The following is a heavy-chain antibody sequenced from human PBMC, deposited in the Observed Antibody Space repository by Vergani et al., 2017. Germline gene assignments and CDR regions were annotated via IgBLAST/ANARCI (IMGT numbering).Heavy chain of an antibody. D-gene: IGHD6-6*01. CDR3: ARKGSARWFDP. CDR2: IFSGGST. CDR1: GFTFSSNY. J-gene: IGHJ5*02. V-gene: IGHV3-53*01. Sequence: EVQLVEPGGGLIQPGGSLRLSCAASGFTFSSNYMSWVRQAPGKGLEWVSVIFSGGSTYYADSVKGRFTISSDNSRNTLYLQMNSLGAEDTAVYYCARKGSARWFDPWGQGTLVTVSS.